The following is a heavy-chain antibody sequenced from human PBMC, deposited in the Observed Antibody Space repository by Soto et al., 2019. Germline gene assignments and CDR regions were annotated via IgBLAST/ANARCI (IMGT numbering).Heavy chain of an antibody. V-gene: IGHV3-30*18. CDR2: ISKDGSNI. CDR3: AKAANSGTYRRPPYYYYGMDV. J-gene: IGHJ6*02. CDR1: GFSFSINDYG. Sequence: GGSLRLSCAASGFSFSINDYGMHCVRQAPGKGLEWVALISKDGSNIYYADSVKGRFTISRVHSKNTAYLQMNSLRAEDTAVYYCAKAANSGTYRRPPYYYYGMDVWGQGTTVTVSS. D-gene: IGHD1-26*01.